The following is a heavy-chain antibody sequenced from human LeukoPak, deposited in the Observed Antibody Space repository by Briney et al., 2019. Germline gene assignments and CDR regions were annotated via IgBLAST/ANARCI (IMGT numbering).Heavy chain of an antibody. D-gene: IGHD3-10*01. Sequence: ASVKISCKASGYTFTDYYMHWVQQAPGKGLEWMGRVDPEDGETIYAEKFQGRVTITADTSTDTAYMELSSLRSEDTAVYYCATDGGGFGELSYHGFDYWGQGTLVTVSS. J-gene: IGHJ4*02. V-gene: IGHV1-69-2*01. CDR1: GYTFTDYY. CDR2: VDPEDGET. CDR3: ATDGGGFGELSYHGFDY.